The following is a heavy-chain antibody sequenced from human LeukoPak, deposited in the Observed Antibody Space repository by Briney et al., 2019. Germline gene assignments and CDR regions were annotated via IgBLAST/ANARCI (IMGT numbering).Heavy chain of an antibody. D-gene: IGHD3-9*01. Sequence: GGSLRVSCAASGFTFSDYYMSWIRQALGKGLEWVSYISSSGSTIYYADSVKGRFTISRDNAKNSLYLQMNSLRAEDTAVYYCATFPYDILTGYYYYYGMDVWGQGTTVTVSS. V-gene: IGHV3-11*01. CDR2: ISSSGSTI. CDR1: GFTFSDYY. CDR3: ATFPYDILTGYYYYYGMDV. J-gene: IGHJ6*02.